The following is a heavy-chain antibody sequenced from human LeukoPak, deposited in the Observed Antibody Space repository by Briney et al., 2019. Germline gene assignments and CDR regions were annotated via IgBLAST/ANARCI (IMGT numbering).Heavy chain of an antibody. J-gene: IGHJ4*02. V-gene: IGHV1-18*01. CDR1: GYTFTSYG. Sequence: ASVKVSCKASGYTFTSYGISWVRQAPGQGLEWMGWISAYNGNTNYAQKLQGRVTMTTDTSTSTAYVELRSLRSDDTAVYYCARSPLYSYGLIDYWGQGTLVTVSS. CDR3: ARSPLYSYGLIDY. D-gene: IGHD5-18*01. CDR2: ISAYNGNT.